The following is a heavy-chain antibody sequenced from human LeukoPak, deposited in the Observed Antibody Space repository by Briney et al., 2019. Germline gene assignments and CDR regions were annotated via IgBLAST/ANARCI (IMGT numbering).Heavy chain of an antibody. D-gene: IGHD2-15*01. Sequence: SEPLSLTCTVSGGSISSYYWSWIRQPPGKGLEWIGYIYYSGSTNYNPSLKSRVTISVDTSKNQFSLKLSSVTAADTAVYYCARARSRYCSGGSCYWVGMDVWGQGTTVTVSS. CDR1: GGSISSYY. V-gene: IGHV4-59*01. J-gene: IGHJ6*02. CDR3: ARARSRYCSGGSCYWVGMDV. CDR2: IYYSGST.